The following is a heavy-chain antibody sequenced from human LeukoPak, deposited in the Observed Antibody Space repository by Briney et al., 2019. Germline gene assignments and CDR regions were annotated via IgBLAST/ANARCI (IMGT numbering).Heavy chain of an antibody. V-gene: IGHV3-23*01. CDR3: AKPLIAVAGTLYFDY. CDR1: GFTFSNYV. CDR2: ISDSGGST. Sequence: GGTLRLSCAASGFTFSNYVMSWVRQAPGKGLEWVSTISDSGGSTYYADSVKRRFTISRDNSKNTLYLQMNNLRAEDTAVYYCAKPLIAVAGTLYFDYWGQGTLVTVSS. J-gene: IGHJ4*02. D-gene: IGHD6-19*01.